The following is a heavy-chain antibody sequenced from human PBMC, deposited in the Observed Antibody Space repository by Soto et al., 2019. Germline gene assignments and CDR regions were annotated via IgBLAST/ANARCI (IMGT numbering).Heavy chain of an antibody. CDR3: ARDPRGYSYGPRGGYYYYGMDV. J-gene: IGHJ6*02. V-gene: IGHV1-69*13. CDR1: GGTFSSYA. CDR2: IIPIFGTA. Sequence: SVKVSCKASGGTFSSYAISWVRQAPGQGLEWMGGIIPIFGTANYAQKFKGRVTITADESTSTAYMELSSLRSEDTAVYYCARDPRGYSYGPRGGYYYYGMDVWGQGTTVTVSS. D-gene: IGHD5-18*01.